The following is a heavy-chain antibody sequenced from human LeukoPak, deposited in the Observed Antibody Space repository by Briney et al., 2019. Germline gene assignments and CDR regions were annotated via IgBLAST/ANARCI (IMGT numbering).Heavy chain of an antibody. V-gene: IGHV1-2*02. CDR3: ARDCSLGFLEPGHPYYYYYYMDV. CDR2: INPNSGGT. D-gene: IGHD3-3*01. J-gene: IGHJ6*03. Sequence: ASVKVSCKASGYTFTGYYMHWVRQAPGQGLEWMGWINPNSGGTSYAQKFQGRVTMTRDTSISTAYMELSRLRSDDTAVYYCARDCSLGFLEPGHPYYYYYYMDVWGKGTTVTVSS. CDR1: GYTFTGYY.